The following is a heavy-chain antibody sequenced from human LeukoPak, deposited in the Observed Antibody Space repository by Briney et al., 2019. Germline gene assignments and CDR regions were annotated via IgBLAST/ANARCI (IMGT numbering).Heavy chain of an antibody. CDR2: IYYTGDT. CDR1: GGSITSSSYY. V-gene: IGHV4-39*07. Sequence: SETLSLTCSVSGGSITSSSYYWGWIRQPPEKGLEWIGSIYYTGDTYYSPSLKSRVTISVDTSKNQFSLKLSSVTAADTAVYYCARRASGYGGRYYFDYWGQGTLVTVSS. J-gene: IGHJ4*02. CDR3: ARRASGYGGRYYFDY. D-gene: IGHD5-12*01.